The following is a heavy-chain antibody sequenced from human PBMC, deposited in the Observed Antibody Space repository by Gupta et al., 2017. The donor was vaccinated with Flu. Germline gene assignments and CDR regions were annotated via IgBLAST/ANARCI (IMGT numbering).Heavy chain of an antibody. Sequence: QVQLQESGPGLATPSQTLSLTCTVSGGSISSSGYYWSWIRQHPGKGLEWIGYIYYSGSTYYNPSLKSRVTISVDTSKNQFSLKRSSVTAADTAVYYCARDLSRAYLGYWGQGTLGHRLL. V-gene: IGHV4-31*03. J-gene: IGHJ4*02. CDR1: GGSISSSGYY. CDR2: IYYSGST. CDR3: ARDLSRAYLGY.